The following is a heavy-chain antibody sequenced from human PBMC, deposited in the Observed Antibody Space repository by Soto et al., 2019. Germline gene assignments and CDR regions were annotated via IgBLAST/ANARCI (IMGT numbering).Heavy chain of an antibody. CDR2: ISAYNGNT. D-gene: IGHD3-10*01. J-gene: IGHJ4*02. CDR1: GYTFTSYG. Sequence: ASVKVSCKASGYTFTSYGISWVRQAPGQGLEWMGWISAYNGNTNYAQKLQGRVTMTTDTSTSTAYMELRSLRSDDTAVYYCARDRKRGSMVRGVIIPPDGPSADYWGQGTLVTVSS. CDR3: ARDRKRGSMVRGVIIPPDGPSADY. V-gene: IGHV1-18*01.